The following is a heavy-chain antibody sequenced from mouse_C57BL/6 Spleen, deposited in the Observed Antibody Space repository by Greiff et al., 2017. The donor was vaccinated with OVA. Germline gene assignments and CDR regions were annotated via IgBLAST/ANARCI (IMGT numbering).Heavy chain of an antibody. CDR3: ARQGYGNYPYYDY. CDR2: ISSGGSYS. Sequence: EVKLMESGGDLVKPGGSLKLSCAASGFTFSSYGMSWVRQTPDKRLEWVATISSGGSYSYYPDSVKGRFTFSRDNAKNTLYLQMSSLKSEDTAMYYCARQGYGNYPYYDYWGQGTTLTVSS. D-gene: IGHD2-1*01. CDR1: GFTFSSYG. V-gene: IGHV5-6*01. J-gene: IGHJ2*01.